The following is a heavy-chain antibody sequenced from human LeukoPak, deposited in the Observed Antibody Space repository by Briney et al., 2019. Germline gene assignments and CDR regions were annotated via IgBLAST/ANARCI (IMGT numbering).Heavy chain of an antibody. CDR1: GYTFTSYG. J-gene: IGHJ4*02. CDR2: INPNSGGT. D-gene: IGHD3-9*01. CDR3: ARGRDFDWALDY. Sequence: ASVKVSCKASGYTFTSYGISWVRQAPGQGLEWMGWINPNSGGTNYAQKFQGRATMTRDTSISTAYMELSRLRSDDTAVYYCARGRDFDWALDYWGQGTLVTVSS. V-gene: IGHV1-2*02.